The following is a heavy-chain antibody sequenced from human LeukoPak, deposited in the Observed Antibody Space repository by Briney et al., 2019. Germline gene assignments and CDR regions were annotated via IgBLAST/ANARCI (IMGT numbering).Heavy chain of an antibody. V-gene: IGHV4-39*07. D-gene: IGHD3-10*01. J-gene: IGHJ4*02. Sequence: SGTLSLTCTVSGGSISSSSYYWGWVRQPPGKALEWIGNIFYSGSTYYSPSLKSRVTISVDTSKNQFSLKLSSVTAADTAVYYCARRYGSGSSGTFDYWGQGTLVTVSS. CDR3: ARRYGSGSSGTFDY. CDR2: IFYSGST. CDR1: GGSISSSSYY.